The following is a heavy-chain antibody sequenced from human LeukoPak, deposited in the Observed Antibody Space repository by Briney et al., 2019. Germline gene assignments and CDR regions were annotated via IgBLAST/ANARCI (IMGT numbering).Heavy chain of an antibody. CDR2: FSTSSSHI. D-gene: IGHD3-10*01. CDR3: ARDGDYYGSGSSTAFFDY. J-gene: IGHJ4*02. V-gene: IGHV3-21*01. CDR1: GFTFSSYS. Sequence: GGSLRLSCAASGFTFSSYSMNWVRQAPGKGLEWVSYFSTSSSHIYYADSVKGRFTISRDNAKNSLYLQMNSLRAEDTAVYYCARDGDYYGSGSSTAFFDYWGQGTLVTVSS.